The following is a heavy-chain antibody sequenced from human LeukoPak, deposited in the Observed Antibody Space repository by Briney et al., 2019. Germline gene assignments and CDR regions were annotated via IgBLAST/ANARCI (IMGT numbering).Heavy chain of an antibody. CDR1: GGSFSGYY. Sequence: SETLSLTCAVYGGSFSGYYWSWIRQPPGKGLEWIGYIYYSGSTNYNPSLKSRVTISVDTSKNQFSLKLSSVTAADTAVYYCARVSLTVTPYYYYYMDVWGKGTTVTVSS. D-gene: IGHD4-17*01. J-gene: IGHJ6*03. V-gene: IGHV4-59*12. CDR3: ARVSLTVTPYYYYYMDV. CDR2: IYYSGST.